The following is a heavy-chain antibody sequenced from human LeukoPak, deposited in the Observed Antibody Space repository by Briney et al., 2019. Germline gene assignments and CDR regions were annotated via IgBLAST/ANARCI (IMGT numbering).Heavy chain of an antibody. J-gene: IGHJ4*02. CDR3: ATEYDNLDDYFDY. V-gene: IGHV3-30*03. CDR1: GFPFSGYG. CDR2: ISSDGSKK. D-gene: IGHD1-1*01. Sequence: GGSLRLSCTASGFPFSGYGMHWVSQAPGKGPEWVAAISSDGSKKDYADSVKGRFSISRDKSKNTLYPQMNSLRPEDTAVYYCATEYDNLDDYFDYWGQGTLVIVSS.